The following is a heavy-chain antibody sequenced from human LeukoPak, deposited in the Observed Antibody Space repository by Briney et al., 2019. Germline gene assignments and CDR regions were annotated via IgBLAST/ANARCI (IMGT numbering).Heavy chain of an antibody. D-gene: IGHD5-12*01. Sequence: PGGSLRLSCAASGFTFSDYYMSWIRQAPGKGLEWVANINQAGSVQYYVDSVKGRFTISRDDAKNSLYVQMNSLRDEDTAVYYCARVGYSGWNLEYWGQGTLVTVSS. CDR3: ARVGYSGWNLEY. J-gene: IGHJ4*02. CDR2: INQAGSVQ. CDR1: GFTFSDYY. V-gene: IGHV3-7*01.